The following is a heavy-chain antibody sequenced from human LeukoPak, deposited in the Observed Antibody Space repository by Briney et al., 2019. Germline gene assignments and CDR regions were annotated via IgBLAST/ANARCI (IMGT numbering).Heavy chain of an antibody. CDR3: AKDARATFLQYYFDF. D-gene: IGHD2/OR15-2a*01. CDR1: GFTFSSYA. Sequence: GGSLRLSCAASGFTFSSYAMSWVRQAPGKGLEWVSAISGSGGGTYYADSVRGRFTISRDNSENTLYLQMNSLRAEDTAVYYCAKDARATFLQYYFDFWGQGTLVTVSS. V-gene: IGHV3-23*01. J-gene: IGHJ4*02. CDR2: ISGSGGGT.